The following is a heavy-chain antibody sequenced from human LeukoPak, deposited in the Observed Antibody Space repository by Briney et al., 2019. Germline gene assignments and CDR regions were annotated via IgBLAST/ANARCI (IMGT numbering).Heavy chain of an antibody. J-gene: IGHJ3*02. V-gene: IGHV4-39*01. Sequence: SETLSLTCTVSGGSISSSSYYWGWTRQPPGKGLEWIGSIYYSGSTYYNPSLKSRVTISVDTSKNQFSLKLSSVTAADTAVYYCARTGGYSSGWFYQNAFDIWGQGTMVTVSS. CDR2: IYYSGST. D-gene: IGHD6-19*01. CDR3: ARTGGYSSGWFYQNAFDI. CDR1: GGSISSSSYY.